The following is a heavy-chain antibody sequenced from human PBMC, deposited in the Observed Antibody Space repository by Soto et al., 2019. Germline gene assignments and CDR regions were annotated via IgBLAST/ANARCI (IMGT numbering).Heavy chain of an antibody. Sequence: GSGPTLGNPTQTLTLTCTFSGLSLSTTGVGVGWIRQPPGKALEWLALIYWDDDKRYSPSLKSRLTITKDTSKNQVVLTMTNMDPVDTATYYCVQSRCGGDCLQSYSSHSYYGLDVWGQGTTVTVSS. D-gene: IGHD2-21*02. CDR2: IYWDDDK. CDR3: VQSRCGGDCLQSYSSHSYYGLDV. J-gene: IGHJ6*02. CDR1: GLSLSTTGVG. V-gene: IGHV2-5*02.